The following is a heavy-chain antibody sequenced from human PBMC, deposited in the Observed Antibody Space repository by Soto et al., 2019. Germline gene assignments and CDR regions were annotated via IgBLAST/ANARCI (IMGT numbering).Heavy chain of an antibody. J-gene: IGHJ6*03. D-gene: IGHD4-4*01. Sequence: GGSLRLSCAASGFTFSSYAMSWVRQAPGKGLEWVSAISGSGGSTYYADSVKGRFTISRDNSKNTLYLQMNSLRAEDTAVYYCASPPKGYSNYYYYYYYMDVWGKGTTVTVSS. CDR1: GFTFSSYA. CDR3: ASPPKGYSNYYYYYYYMDV. V-gene: IGHV3-23*01. CDR2: ISGSGGST.